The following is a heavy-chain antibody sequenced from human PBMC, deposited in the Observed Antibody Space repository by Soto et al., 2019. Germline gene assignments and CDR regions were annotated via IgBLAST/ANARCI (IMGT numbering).Heavy chain of an antibody. CDR3: ARRGKTPLKTYYVFWSGFPSAVDYYYGMDV. CDR2: IYPGDSDT. D-gene: IGHD3-3*01. CDR1: GYSFTSYW. V-gene: IGHV5-51*01. J-gene: IGHJ6*02. Sequence: PGESLKISCKGSGYSFTSYWIGWVRQMPGKGLEWMGIIYPGDSDTRYSPSFQGQVTISADKSISTAYLQWSSLKASDTAMFYCARRGKTPLKTYYVFWSGFPSAVDYYYGMDVWGQGTTVTVSS.